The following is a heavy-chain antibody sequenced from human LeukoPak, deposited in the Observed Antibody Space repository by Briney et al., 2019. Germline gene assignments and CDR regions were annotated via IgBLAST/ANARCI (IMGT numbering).Heavy chain of an antibody. V-gene: IGHV4-4*07. Sequence: SETLSLTCTVSGGSISSYYWSWIRQPAGKGLEWIGRIYASGSTDYNPSLKSRVTISVDTSKNQFSLKLSSVTAADTAVYYCARQALDTAMALGFDYWGQGTLVTVSS. CDR1: GGSISSYY. J-gene: IGHJ4*02. CDR2: IYASGST. D-gene: IGHD5-18*01. CDR3: ARQALDTAMALGFDY.